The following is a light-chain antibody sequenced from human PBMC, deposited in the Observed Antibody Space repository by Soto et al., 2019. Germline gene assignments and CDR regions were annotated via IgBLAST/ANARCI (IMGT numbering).Light chain of an antibody. CDR2: DSS. V-gene: IGKV3-11*01. J-gene: IGKJ1*01. Sequence: EIVFSQSPATLSSSPGERATLSCRASQTVFSRLAWYQHKPGQAPRLLIYDSSNRATGIPARFSGSGSGTDFTLTISSLEPEDFAVYYCHQRRSWPRTFGQGTKVDIK. CDR3: HQRRSWPRT. CDR1: QTVFSR.